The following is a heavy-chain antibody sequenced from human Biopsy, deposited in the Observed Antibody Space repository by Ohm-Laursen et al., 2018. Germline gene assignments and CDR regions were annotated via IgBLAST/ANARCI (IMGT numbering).Heavy chain of an antibody. Sequence: SVNVSCKASGYTFTNYAINWVRQAPGQGLEWLGWISVKTGNTNYTQKLQGRVTMTTDTSTNTAYMELRSLRSDDTALYYCAREGTSVTFFGKISDYYFDFWGPGTVVTVSS. J-gene: IGHJ4*02. CDR2: ISVKTGNT. CDR3: AREGTSVTFFGKISDYYFDF. D-gene: IGHD3-3*01. V-gene: IGHV1-18*01. CDR1: GYTFTNYA.